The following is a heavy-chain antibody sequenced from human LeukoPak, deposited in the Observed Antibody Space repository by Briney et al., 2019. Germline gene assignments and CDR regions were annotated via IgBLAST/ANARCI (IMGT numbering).Heavy chain of an antibody. CDR1: GFTFSSNW. CDR3: ARGLNDYGGPPRY. V-gene: IGHV3-74*01. J-gene: IGHJ4*02. Sequence: SGGSLRLSCAASGFTFSSNWMHWVRQAPGKGLVWVSRINSGGSSTTYADSVKGRFTISRDNAKNTLYLQMSSLRADDTAVYYCARGLNDYGGPPRYWGQGTLVTVSS. D-gene: IGHD4-23*01. CDR2: INSGGSST.